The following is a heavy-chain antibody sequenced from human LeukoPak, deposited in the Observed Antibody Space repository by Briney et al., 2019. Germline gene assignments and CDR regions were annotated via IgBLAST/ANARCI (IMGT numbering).Heavy chain of an antibody. CDR1: GFTFSSYA. V-gene: IGHV3-30-3*01. CDR2: ISYDGSNK. D-gene: IGHD1-26*01. Sequence: PGRSLRLSCAASGFTFSSYAMHWVRQAPGKGLEWVAVISYDGSNKYYADSVKGRFTISRDNSKNTLYLQMNSLRAEDTAVYYCARPFRWELLRYFDYWGQGTLVTVSS. CDR3: ARPFRWELLRYFDY. J-gene: IGHJ4*02.